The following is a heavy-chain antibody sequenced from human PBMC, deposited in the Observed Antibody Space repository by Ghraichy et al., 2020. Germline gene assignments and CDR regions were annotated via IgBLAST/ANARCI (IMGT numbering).Heavy chain of an antibody. V-gene: IGHV3-7*01. D-gene: IGHD7-27*01. Sequence: GGSLRLSCAVSGFSFSNYWMTWVRQAPGKGLEWVANIKEDGSEKYYVDSVKGRFTISRDNARNSLYLQMNSLRAEDTAVYYCARGVITRVDYFDYWGQGSLVTVSS. J-gene: IGHJ4*02. CDR1: GFSFSNYW. CDR3: ARGVITRVDYFDY. CDR2: IKEDGSEK.